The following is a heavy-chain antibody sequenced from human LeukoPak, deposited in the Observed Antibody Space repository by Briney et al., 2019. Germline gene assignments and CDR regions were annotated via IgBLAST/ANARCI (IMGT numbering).Heavy chain of an antibody. Sequence: GGSLRLSCSASGFTFSAYAMYWVRQAPGKGMEYVSWISNNGGSSFYADSVKGRFTISRDNSKNTLYLQMSSLRAEDTAVYYCVKITFVTGGDCWGQGTRLTVSS. CDR1: GFTFSAYA. CDR3: VKITFVTGGDC. V-gene: IGHV3-64D*09. CDR2: ISNNGGSS. D-gene: IGHD1-1*01. J-gene: IGHJ4*02.